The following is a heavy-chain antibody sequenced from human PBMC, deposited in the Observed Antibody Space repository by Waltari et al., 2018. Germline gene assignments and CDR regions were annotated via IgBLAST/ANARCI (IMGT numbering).Heavy chain of an antibody. CDR3: ARRRYSSGWYEDY. D-gene: IGHD6-19*01. CDR2: IYYSGST. CDR1: GGSISSSSYY. Sequence: QLQLQESGPGLVKPSETLSLTCTVSGGSISSSSYYWGWIRQPPGKGLEWIGSIYYSGSTYYNPALKSRVTISVDTSKNQFSRKLSSVTAADTAVYYCARRRYSSGWYEDYWGQGTLVTVSS. J-gene: IGHJ4*02. V-gene: IGHV4-39*01.